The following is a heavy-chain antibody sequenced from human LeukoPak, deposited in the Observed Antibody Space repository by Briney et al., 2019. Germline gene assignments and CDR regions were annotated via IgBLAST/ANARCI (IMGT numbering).Heavy chain of an antibody. V-gene: IGHV3-7*01. Sequence: TGGSLRLSCAASGFTFSSYWMSWVRQPPGKGLEWVANIKQDGSEKYYVDSVKGRFTISRDNAKSSLYLQMNSLRAEDTAVYYCARDSNHVLRYFAPADYWGQGTLVTVSS. D-gene: IGHD3-9*01. CDR1: GFTFSSYW. CDR3: ARDSNHVLRYFAPADY. J-gene: IGHJ4*02. CDR2: IKQDGSEK.